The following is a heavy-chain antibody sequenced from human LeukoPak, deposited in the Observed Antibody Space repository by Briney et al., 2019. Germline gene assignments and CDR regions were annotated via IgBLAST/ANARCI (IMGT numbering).Heavy chain of an antibody. J-gene: IGHJ5*02. CDR3: AKDYSSSWQNWFDP. V-gene: IGHV3-9*01. CDR1: GFTFDDYA. CDR2: ISWNSGSI. D-gene: IGHD6-13*01. Sequence: PGGSLRLSCAASGFTFDDYAMHWVRQAPGKGLEWVSGISWNSGSIGYADSVKGRFTISRDNAKNSLYLQMNSLRAEDTALYYCAKDYSSSWQNWFDPWGQGTLVTVSS.